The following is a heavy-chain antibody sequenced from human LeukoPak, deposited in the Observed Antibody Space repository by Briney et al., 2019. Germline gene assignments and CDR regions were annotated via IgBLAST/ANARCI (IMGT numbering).Heavy chain of an antibody. V-gene: IGHV3-23*01. CDR3: ARDRRYYDSSGYFHYYYGMDV. J-gene: IGHJ6*02. CDR1: GFTFSSYS. D-gene: IGHD3-22*01. CDR2: ISGSGGST. Sequence: PGGSLRLSCAASGFTFSSYSMNWVRQAPGKGLEWVSAISGSGGSTYYADSVKGRFTISRDNSKNTLYLQMNSLRAEDTAVYYCARDRRYYDSSGYFHYYYGMDVWGQGTTVTVSS.